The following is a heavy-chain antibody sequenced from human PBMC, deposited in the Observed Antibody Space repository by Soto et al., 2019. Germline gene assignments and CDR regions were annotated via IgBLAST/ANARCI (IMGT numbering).Heavy chain of an antibody. V-gene: IGHV3-23*01. D-gene: IGHD1-26*01. Sequence: GVSLRLSCAASGITFSTYTMTWVRQAPGKGLEWVASNSQTAAGITFYRDSFKGLFTLSRDDSKSTFHLQLNGLRAEDTAIYYCAKDRTPDGIWDIDYWGQGT. CDR3: AKDRTPDGIWDIDY. CDR1: GITFSTYT. J-gene: IGHJ4*02. CDR2: NSQTAAGIT.